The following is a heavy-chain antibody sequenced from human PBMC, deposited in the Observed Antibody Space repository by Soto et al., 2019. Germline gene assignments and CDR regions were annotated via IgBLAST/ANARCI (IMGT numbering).Heavy chain of an antibody. V-gene: IGHV4-34*01. CDR3: ARGSVDYNFWSGYYSRFYYFDF. Sequence: SETLSLTCAVYGGSFSGYYWSWIRQPPGKGLEWFGEINHSGITNYNPSLKSRVTISVDTSKNQFSLNLTSMTAADTAVYYCARGSVDYNFWSGYYSRFYYFDFWGQGTLVTSPQ. CDR2: INHSGIT. D-gene: IGHD3-3*01. CDR1: GGSFSGYY. J-gene: IGHJ4*02.